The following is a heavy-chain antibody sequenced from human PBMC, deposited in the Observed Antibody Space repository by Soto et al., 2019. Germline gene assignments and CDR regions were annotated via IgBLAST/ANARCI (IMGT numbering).Heavy chain of an antibody. CDR2: VHHSWGS. CDR3: ARQGFGPLHGLVDV. V-gene: IGHV4-59*08. Sequence: QVQLQESGPGLVKPSETLSLSCTVSGGSINSYYWSWIRQSPGKRMEWIGYVHHSWGSSYNPSLQSRVAISLATSKSQSSLKVTSVTATATAVYYCARQGFGPLHGLVDVWGQGTTVTVSS. D-gene: IGHD3-10*01. CDR1: GGSINSYY. J-gene: IGHJ6*02.